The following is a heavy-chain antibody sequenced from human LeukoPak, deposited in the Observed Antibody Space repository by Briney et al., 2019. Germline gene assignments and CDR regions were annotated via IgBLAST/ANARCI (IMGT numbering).Heavy chain of an antibody. V-gene: IGHV3-21*01. CDR2: ISSSSNYI. CDR3: AREGIAGPKDV. D-gene: IGHD6-13*01. Sequence: PGGSLRLSCAASGFIFSSYSMNWVRQAPGKGLEWVSSISSSSNYIYYVDSVKGRFTISRDNAKNTLYLQMNSLIAEDTAVYYCAREGIAGPKDVWGKGTTVTVSS. J-gene: IGHJ6*04. CDR1: GFIFSSYS.